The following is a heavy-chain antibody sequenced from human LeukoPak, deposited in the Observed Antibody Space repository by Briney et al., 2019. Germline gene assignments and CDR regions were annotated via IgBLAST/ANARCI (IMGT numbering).Heavy chain of an antibody. CDR1: GFTFSSDW. V-gene: IGHV3-7*01. CDR2: IKQDGSEK. D-gene: IGHD3-22*01. CDR3: ARLSDDSSGYYASDFDY. Sequence: GGSLRLSCAASGFTFSSDWMSWVRQAPGKGLEWVANIKQDGSEKYYVDSVKGRFTISRDNAKNSLYLQMNSLRAEDTAVYYCARLSDDSSGYYASDFDYWGQGTLVTVSS. J-gene: IGHJ4*02.